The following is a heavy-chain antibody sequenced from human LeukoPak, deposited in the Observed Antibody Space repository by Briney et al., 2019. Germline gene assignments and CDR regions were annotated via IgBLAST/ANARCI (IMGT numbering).Heavy chain of an antibody. CDR3: ARDHRITMVRGVTGMDV. CDR2: ISSSSSYI. CDR1: GFTFSSYS. V-gene: IGHV3-21*01. Sequence: GGSLRLSCAASGFTFSSYSMNWVRQAPGKGLEWVSSISSSSSYIYYADSVKGRFTISRDNAKNPLYLQMNSLRAEDTAVYYCARDHRITMVRGVTGMDVWGQGTTVTVSS. J-gene: IGHJ6*02. D-gene: IGHD3-10*01.